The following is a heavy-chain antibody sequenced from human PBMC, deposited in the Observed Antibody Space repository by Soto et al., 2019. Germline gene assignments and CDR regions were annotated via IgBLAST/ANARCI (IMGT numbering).Heavy chain of an antibody. Sequence: TLSLTCTVSGASISSYYWTWIRQPPGKGLEWIGYMYYGGSTNYNPSLKSRVTISVDTSKNQFSLKLSSVTAADTAVYYCARGSYGSGTPYYYGMDVWGQGTTVTVSS. CDR2: MYYGGST. CDR1: GASISSYY. V-gene: IGHV4-59*01. J-gene: IGHJ6*02. CDR3: ARGSYGSGTPYYYGMDV. D-gene: IGHD3-10*01.